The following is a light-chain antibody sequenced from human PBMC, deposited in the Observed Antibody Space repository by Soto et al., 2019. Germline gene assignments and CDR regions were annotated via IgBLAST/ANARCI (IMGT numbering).Light chain of an antibody. V-gene: IGKV3-15*01. Sequence: EIVMTQSPATLSVSPGERATLSCRASQSVSSNLAWYQQKPGQAPRLLIYGASTRATGIPARSSGSGSGTDFTLTISSLQSEDFAVYYCQQYNNWPLTFGQGTRLEIK. CDR3: QQYNNWPLT. CDR2: GAS. CDR1: QSVSSN. J-gene: IGKJ5*01.